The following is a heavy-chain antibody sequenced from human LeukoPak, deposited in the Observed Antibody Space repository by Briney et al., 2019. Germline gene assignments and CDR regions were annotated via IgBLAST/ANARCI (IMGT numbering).Heavy chain of an antibody. CDR3: ARDADNGDCDY. Sequence: GASVKVSCKASGYTFTSYYMHWVRQAPGQGLEWMGIINPSGGSTSYAQKFQGRVTMTRDMSTSTVYMELSSLRSEDMAVYYCARDADNGDCDYWGQGTLVTVSS. D-gene: IGHD4-17*01. CDR2: INPSGGST. V-gene: IGHV1-46*01. CDR1: GYTFTSYY. J-gene: IGHJ4*02.